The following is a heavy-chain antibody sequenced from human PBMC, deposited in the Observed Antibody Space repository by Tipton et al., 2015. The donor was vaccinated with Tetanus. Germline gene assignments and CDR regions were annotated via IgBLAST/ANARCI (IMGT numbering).Heavy chain of an antibody. D-gene: IGHD3-16*01. CDR3: AKEIRPNDS. Sequence: SLRLSCAASGFSLSDYAMTWVRQAPGKGLEWVSAISISGDSTYYADSVKGRFTISRDNSKDTLYLQMHSLRVEDTAVYYCAKEIRPNDSWGQGTLVTVSS. V-gene: IGHV3-23*01. CDR2: ISISGDST. CDR1: GFSLSDYA. J-gene: IGHJ4*02.